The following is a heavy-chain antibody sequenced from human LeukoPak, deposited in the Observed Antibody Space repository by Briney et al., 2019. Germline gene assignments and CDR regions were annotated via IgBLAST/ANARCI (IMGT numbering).Heavy chain of an antibody. D-gene: IGHD3-22*01. V-gene: IGHV1-18*01. CDR1: GYTFTSYG. CDR2: ISAYNGNT. J-gene: IGHJ4*02. Sequence: ASVTVSFKASGYTFTSYGSSWVRQAPGQGLEWMGWISAYNGNTNYAQKLQGRVTMTTDTSTSTAYMELRSLRSDDTAVYYCARDGRYYDSSGDEEIDYWGQGTLVTVSS. CDR3: ARDGRYYDSSGDEEIDY.